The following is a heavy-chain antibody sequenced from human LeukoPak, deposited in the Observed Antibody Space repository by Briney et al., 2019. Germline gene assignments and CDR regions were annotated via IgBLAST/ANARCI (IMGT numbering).Heavy chain of an antibody. Sequence: SETLSLTCAVYGGSFSGYYWSWIRQPPGKGLEWIGEINHSGSTNYNPSLKSRVTISVDTSKNQFSLELSSVTAADTAVYYCARDQWDSGTYYFDYWGQGTLVTVSS. CDR3: ARDQWDSGTYYFDY. CDR2: INHSGST. CDR1: GGSFSGYY. D-gene: IGHD1-14*01. V-gene: IGHV4-34*01. J-gene: IGHJ4*02.